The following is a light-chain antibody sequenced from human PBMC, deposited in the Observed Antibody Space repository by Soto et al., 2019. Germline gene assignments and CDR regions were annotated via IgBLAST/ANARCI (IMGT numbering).Light chain of an antibody. CDR3: SSYAGSDVFV. J-gene: IGLJ1*01. CDR2: EVS. CDR1: SSDVGAYNY. V-gene: IGLV2-8*01. Sequence: QSALTQPPSASGSPGQSVAISCTGTSSDVGAYNYVAWYQQHPGKVPKLMIYEVSKRPSGVPDRFSGSKSGNTASLTVSGLQADDEADYYCSSYAGSDVFVSGNRTKVTVL.